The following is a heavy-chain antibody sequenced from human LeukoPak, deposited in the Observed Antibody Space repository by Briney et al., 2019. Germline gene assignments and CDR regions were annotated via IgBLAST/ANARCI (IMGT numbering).Heavy chain of an antibody. CDR1: GFTFSSYA. CDR2: ISYDGSNK. J-gene: IGHJ5*02. CDR3: ARGGIDFWSGYYHPVGYNWFDP. Sequence: GGSLRLSCAASGFTFSSYAMHWVRQAPGKGLEWVAVISYDGSNKYYADSVKGRFTISRDNSKNTLYLQMNSLRAEDTAVYYCARGGIDFWSGYYHPVGYNWFDPWGQGTLVTVSS. D-gene: IGHD3-3*01. V-gene: IGHV3-30*01.